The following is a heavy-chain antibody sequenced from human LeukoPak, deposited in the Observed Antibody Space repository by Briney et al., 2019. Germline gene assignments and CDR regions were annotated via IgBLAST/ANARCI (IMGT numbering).Heavy chain of an antibody. Sequence: ASVKVSCKVSGYTLTELSMHWVRQAPGRGLEWMGGFDPEDGETIYAQKFQGRVTMTEDTSTDTAYMELSSLRSEDTAVYYCATQETSSTSCCYWGQGTLVTVSS. D-gene: IGHD2-2*01. CDR3: ATQETSSTSCCY. J-gene: IGHJ4*02. CDR1: GYTLTELS. CDR2: FDPEDGET. V-gene: IGHV1-24*01.